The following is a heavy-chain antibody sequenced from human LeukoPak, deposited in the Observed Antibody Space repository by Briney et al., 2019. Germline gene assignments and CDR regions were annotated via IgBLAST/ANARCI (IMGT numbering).Heavy chain of an antibody. J-gene: IGHJ4*02. Sequence: SETLSLTCTVSGGSISSYYWSWIRQPPGKGLEWIGYIYYSGSTNYNPSLKSRVTISVDTSKNQFSLKLSSVTAADAAVYYCARQDTAMVYFDYWGQGTLVTVSS. D-gene: IGHD5-18*01. CDR2: IYYSGST. CDR3: ARQDTAMVYFDY. CDR1: GGSISSYY. V-gene: IGHV4-59*01.